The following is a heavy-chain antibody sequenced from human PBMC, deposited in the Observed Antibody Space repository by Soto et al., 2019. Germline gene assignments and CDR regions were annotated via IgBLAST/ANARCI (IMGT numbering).Heavy chain of an antibody. Sequence: GGSLRLSCSVFGFTFSNYAMHWVRQAPGKGLQYVSSISSNGGSTYYADSVKGRFTISRDNSKNTLYLQMSSLRVEDTAVYYCVKDRHVDYWGQGNLVTVS. J-gene: IGHJ4*02. CDR2: ISSNGGST. V-gene: IGHV3-64D*06. CDR3: VKDRHVDY. CDR1: GFTFSNYA.